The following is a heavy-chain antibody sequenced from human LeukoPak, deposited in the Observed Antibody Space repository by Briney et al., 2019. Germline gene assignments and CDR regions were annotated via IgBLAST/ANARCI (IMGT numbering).Heavy chain of an antibody. CDR2: ISYDGSNK. CDR1: GFTFSSYA. CDR3: ARGQAVAGTRYFDY. V-gene: IGHV3-30-3*01. J-gene: IGHJ4*02. D-gene: IGHD6-19*01. Sequence: PGGSLRLSCAASGFTFSSYAMHWVRQAPGKGLEWVAVISYDGSNKYYADSVKGRITISRDNSKNTLYLQMNSLRAEDTAVYYCARGQAVAGTRYFDYWGQGTLVTVSS.